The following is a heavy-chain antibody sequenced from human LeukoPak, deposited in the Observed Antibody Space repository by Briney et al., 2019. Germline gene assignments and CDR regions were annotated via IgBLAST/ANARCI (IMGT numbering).Heavy chain of an antibody. Sequence: GGSLRLSCAASGFTFSDYYMSWIRQAPGKGLEWISYISSSGSPVSYADSVKGRFTIPRDNAKNSLYLQMNSLRAEDTALYYCAKDREYSSSSSFDYWGQGTLVTVSS. CDR3: AKDREYSSSSSFDY. J-gene: IGHJ4*02. V-gene: IGHV3-11*01. CDR2: ISSSGSPV. CDR1: GFTFSDYY. D-gene: IGHD6-6*01.